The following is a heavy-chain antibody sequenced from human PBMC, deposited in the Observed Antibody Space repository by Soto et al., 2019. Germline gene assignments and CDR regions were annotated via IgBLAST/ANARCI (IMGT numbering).Heavy chain of an antibody. V-gene: IGHV4-59*01. CDR2: IYYSGST. CDR3: ARSLYCSGGSCYEVRWFDP. CDR1: GGSISSYY. J-gene: IGHJ5*02. Sequence: SETLSLTCTVSGGSISSYYWSWIRQPPGKGLEWIGYIYYSGSTNYNPSLKSRVTISVDTSKNQFSLKLSSVTAADTAVYYCARSLYCSGGSCYEVRWFDPWGQGTLVTVSS. D-gene: IGHD2-15*01.